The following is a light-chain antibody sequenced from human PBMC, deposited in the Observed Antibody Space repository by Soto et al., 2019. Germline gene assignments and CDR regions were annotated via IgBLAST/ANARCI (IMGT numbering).Light chain of an antibody. CDR1: QSVSSN. CDR3: QQYNNWHPIT. V-gene: IGKV3D-15*01. Sequence: IVLTQSPGTLSLSPGERATLSCRASQSVSSNFLAWYQEKPGQAPRLLIYGASSRATGIPDRFSGSGSGTEFNLTISSLQYEDFAVYYCQQYNNWHPITFGQGTRLEIK. J-gene: IGKJ5*01. CDR2: GAS.